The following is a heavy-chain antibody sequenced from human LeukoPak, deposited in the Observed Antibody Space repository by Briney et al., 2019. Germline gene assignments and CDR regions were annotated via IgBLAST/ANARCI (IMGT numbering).Heavy chain of an antibody. CDR2: IKQDGSEK. D-gene: IGHD3-9*01. CDR1: GFAFTNYY. CDR3: ARDGLTTGAMAD. V-gene: IGHV3-7*01. J-gene: IGHJ4*02. Sequence: GRSLRLSCAASGFAFTNYYMSWVRQAPGKGLEWVASIKQDGSEKYYVDSVKGRFTISRDNAKSSLYLQMNSLRAEDTAVYYCARDGLTTGAMADWGQGTLVTVSS.